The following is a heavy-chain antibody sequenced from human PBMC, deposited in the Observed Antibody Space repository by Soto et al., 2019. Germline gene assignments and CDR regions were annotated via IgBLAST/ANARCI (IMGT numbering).Heavy chain of an antibody. CDR1: GGTFNNYG. J-gene: IGHJ4*02. CDR3: ASWDYDVLTGYSYDD. CDR2: IIPMTRRT. Sequence: QVQLVQSGAEVKKPGSSVKVSCKASGGTFNNYGMGWVRQAPGQGLEGMGGIIPMTRRTNYAQKFQGRVTVTADASRTTAYMELRGLRSEDTAVYYCASWDYDVLTGYSYDDWGQGTLVTVSS. V-gene: IGHV1-69*01. D-gene: IGHD3-9*01.